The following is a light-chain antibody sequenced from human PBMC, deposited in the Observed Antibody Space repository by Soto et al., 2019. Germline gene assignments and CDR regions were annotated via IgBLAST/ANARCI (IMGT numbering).Light chain of an antibody. Sequence: QSVLTQPASVSGSRGQSITISCTGSSSDIGGYNFVSWYQQYPGKAPKLMICEVSNRPSGVSDRFSGSKSGNTASLSISGLQAEDDANYYCSSYTSANTWVFGGGTKVTVL. CDR3: SSYTSANTWV. CDR2: EVS. CDR1: SSDIGGYNF. J-gene: IGLJ3*02. V-gene: IGLV2-14*01.